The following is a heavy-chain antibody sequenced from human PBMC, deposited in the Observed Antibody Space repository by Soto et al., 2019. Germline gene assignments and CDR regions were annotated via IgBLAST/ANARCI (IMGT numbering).Heavy chain of an antibody. D-gene: IGHD6-13*01. Sequence: SETLSLTCTVSGGSIISSSYYWVWIRQPPGKGLEWIGSIYYSGSTYYNPSLKSRVTISVDTSKNQFSLKLSSVTAADTAVYYCARQAAGSIYYYYYYGMDVWGQGTTVTVSS. CDR2: IYYSGST. CDR1: GGSIISSSYY. V-gene: IGHV4-39*01. CDR3: ARQAAGSIYYYYYYGMDV. J-gene: IGHJ6*02.